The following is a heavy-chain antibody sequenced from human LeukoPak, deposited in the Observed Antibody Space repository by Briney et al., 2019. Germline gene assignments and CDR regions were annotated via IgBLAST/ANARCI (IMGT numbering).Heavy chain of an antibody. CDR1: GFTVSSNY. CDR3: AREIYYDNYYYDY. V-gene: IGHV3-53*01. J-gene: IGHJ4*02. CDR2: IYSGGST. Sequence: GGSLRLSCAASGFTVSSNYMSWVRQAPGKGLEWVSVIYSGGSTYYADSVNGRFTISRDNSKNTLYLQMNSLRAEDTAVYYCAREIYYDNYYYDYWHQSTLVAVSS. D-gene: IGHD3-22*01.